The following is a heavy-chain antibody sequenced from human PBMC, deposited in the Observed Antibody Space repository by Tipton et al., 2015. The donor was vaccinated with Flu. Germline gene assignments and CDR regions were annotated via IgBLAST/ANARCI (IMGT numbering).Heavy chain of an antibody. V-gene: IGHV3-72*01. J-gene: IGHJ5*02. CDR2: TRNKANSYTT. CDR1: GFTFSGYY. CDR3: VRDLYCTGGSCP. Sequence: SLRLSCAASGFTFSGYYMDWVRQAPGKGLEWVGRTRNKANSYTTEYAASVKGRFTISRDDSKNSLYLQMNSLKTEDTAVYYCVRDLYCTGGSCPWGQGTLVTVSS. D-gene: IGHD2-15*01.